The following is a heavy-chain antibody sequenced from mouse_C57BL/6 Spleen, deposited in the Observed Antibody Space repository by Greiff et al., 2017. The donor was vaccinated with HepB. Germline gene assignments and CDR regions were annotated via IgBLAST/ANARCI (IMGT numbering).Heavy chain of an antibody. D-gene: IGHD1-1*01. CDR2: INPYNGDT. CDR1: GYSFTGYF. CDR3: ARPTTVVADWYFDV. J-gene: IGHJ1*03. Sequence: VQLQQSGPELVKPGDSVKISCKASGYSFTGYFMNWVMQSHGKSLEWIGRINPYNGDTFYNQKFKGKATLTVDKSSSTAHMELRSLTSEDSAVYYCARPTTVVADWYFDVWGTGTTVTVSS. V-gene: IGHV1-20*01.